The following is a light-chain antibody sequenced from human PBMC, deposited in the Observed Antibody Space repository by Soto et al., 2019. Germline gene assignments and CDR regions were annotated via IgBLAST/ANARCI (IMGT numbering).Light chain of an antibody. CDR2: GNS. CDR3: QSYDSSLSGYV. Sequence: QSVLTQQPSVSGAPGQRVTISCTGGSSNIGAGYDVHWYQQLPGTAPKLLIYGNSNRPSGVPDRFSGSKSGTSASPAITGLQAEDEADYYCQSYDSSLSGYVFGTGTKVTVL. CDR1: SSNIGAGYD. V-gene: IGLV1-40*01. J-gene: IGLJ1*01.